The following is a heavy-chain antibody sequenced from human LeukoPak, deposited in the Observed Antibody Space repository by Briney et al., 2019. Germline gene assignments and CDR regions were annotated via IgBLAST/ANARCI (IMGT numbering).Heavy chain of an antibody. CDR2: IYYSGST. CDR3: ARDHGFWSGPYYYMDV. J-gene: IGHJ6*03. D-gene: IGHD3-3*01. V-gene: IGHV4-59*01. CDR1: GGSISSYY. Sequence: SETLSLTCTVSGGSISSYYWSWIRQPPGKGLEWIGYIYYSGSTNSNPSLKSRVTISVDTSKNQFSLKLSSVTAADTAVYYCARDHGFWSGPYYYMDVWGKGTTVTVSS.